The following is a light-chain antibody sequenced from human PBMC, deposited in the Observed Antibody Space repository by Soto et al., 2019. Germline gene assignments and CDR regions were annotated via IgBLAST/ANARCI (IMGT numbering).Light chain of an antibody. V-gene: IGLV3-21*04. CDR1: NIGSKS. CDR2: YDR. Sequence: SYELTQPPSVSEAPGKTARITCGGNNIGSKSVHWYQQKPGQAPVLVTFYDRERPSGIPERFSGSNSGNTATLTISGVEAGDEDYYYCQVWYSDLEGVFCGGTKVTVL. CDR3: QVWYSDLEGV. J-gene: IGLJ2*01.